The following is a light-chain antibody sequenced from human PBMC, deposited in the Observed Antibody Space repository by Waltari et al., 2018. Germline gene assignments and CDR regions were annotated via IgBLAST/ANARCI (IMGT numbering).Light chain of an antibody. J-gene: IGKJ2*01. CDR1: QRRAYSDGNNY. CDR3: MQHTHWPLIFT. Sequence: DVAVTHSPLSLSVTLGQPASISCRSRQRRAYSDGNNYLSWFQQKPGQYPRRLIYKVSKRDYGVPDRFSGSGSGTDFTLKIGGVEAVDVCVYYCMQHTHWPLIFTFGQGTKVEIK. V-gene: IGKV2-30*01. CDR2: KVS.